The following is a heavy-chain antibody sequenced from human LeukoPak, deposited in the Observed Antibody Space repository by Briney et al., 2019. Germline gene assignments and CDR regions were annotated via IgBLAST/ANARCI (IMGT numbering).Heavy chain of an antibody. CDR2: IYSGGST. CDR3: ARGVTDASGTGFFDL. CDR1: GFTVSSNY. V-gene: IGHV3-53*01. J-gene: IGHJ2*01. Sequence: GGSLRLSCAASGFTVSSNYMTWVRQAPVKGLERVSVIYSGGSTYYADSVKGRFTISRDNSKNTLYLQINSLRAEHSAVYYCARGVTDASGTGFFDLWGRGTLVTVSS. D-gene: IGHD3-10*01.